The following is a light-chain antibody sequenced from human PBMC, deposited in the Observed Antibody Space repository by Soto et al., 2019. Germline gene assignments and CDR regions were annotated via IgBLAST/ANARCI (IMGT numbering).Light chain of an antibody. J-gene: IGKJ4*01. CDR2: APY. CDR3: HQVNSYTLT. CDR1: QVINNY. Sequence: DIQLTPSPSFMSAAVGDRVTITGRASQVINNYLAWYQQKPGKANKLLIYAPYTLKSGVPSRFSGSGSGTEFTLPISSLQPEDVAAYYCHQVNSYTLTFAGGTQL. V-gene: IGKV1-9*01.